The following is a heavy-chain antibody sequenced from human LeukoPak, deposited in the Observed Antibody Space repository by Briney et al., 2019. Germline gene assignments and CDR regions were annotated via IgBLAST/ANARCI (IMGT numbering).Heavy chain of an antibody. Sequence: SETLSLTCAVYGGSFSGYYWSWIRQPPGKGLEWIGEINHSGSTNYNPSLKSRVTISVDTSKNQFSLKLSSVTAADTAVYYCARGVLEFHKDYWGQGTLVTVSS. CDR3: ARGVLEFHKDY. CDR1: GGSFSGYY. J-gene: IGHJ4*02. V-gene: IGHV4-34*01. D-gene: IGHD3-10*01. CDR2: INHSGST.